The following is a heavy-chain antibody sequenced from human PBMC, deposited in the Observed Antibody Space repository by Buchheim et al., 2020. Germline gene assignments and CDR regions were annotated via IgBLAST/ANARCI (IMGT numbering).Heavy chain of an antibody. CDR3: ARDLSGSQDY. CDR2: INEDGSFK. V-gene: IGHV3-74*01. Sequence: EVQLEESGGGLVQPGGSLRLSCAASGFTLRTYWMHWVRQAPGKGLEWVSRINEDGSFKNYADSVKGRFHISRDNAENTLYLQMTSLRVEDTAMYYCARDLSGSQDYWGQGTL. CDR1: GFTLRTYW. D-gene: IGHD1-26*01. J-gene: IGHJ4*02.